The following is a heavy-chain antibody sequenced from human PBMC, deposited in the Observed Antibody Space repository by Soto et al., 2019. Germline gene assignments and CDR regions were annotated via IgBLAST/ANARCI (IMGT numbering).Heavy chain of an antibody. CDR3: ARDRYYYDSSGYYYGDAFDI. J-gene: IGHJ3*02. CDR1: GFTFSSYS. CDR2: ISSSSSYI. D-gene: IGHD3-22*01. V-gene: IGHV3-21*01. Sequence: GGSLRLSCAASGFTFSSYSMNWVRQAPGKGLEWVSSISSSSSYIYYADSVKGRFTISRDNAKNSLYLQMNSLRAEDTAVYYCARDRYYYDSSGYYYGDAFDIWGQGTMVTVSS.